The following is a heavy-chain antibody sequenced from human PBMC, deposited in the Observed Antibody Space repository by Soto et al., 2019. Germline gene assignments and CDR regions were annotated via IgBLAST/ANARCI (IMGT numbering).Heavy chain of an antibody. J-gene: IGHJ4*02. CDR3: ARIGLTTALL. CDR2: IYYSGST. D-gene: IGHD4-17*01. V-gene: IGHV4-30-4*01. CDR1: GGSINSGDYY. Sequence: QVQLQESGPGLVKPSQTLSLTCTVSGGSINSGDYYWSWIRQPPGKGLELIGYIYYSGSTYYNPPPRSRVTISIDTSKNHFFLNLSSVTAADTAVYYCARIGLTTALLWGQGTLITVSS.